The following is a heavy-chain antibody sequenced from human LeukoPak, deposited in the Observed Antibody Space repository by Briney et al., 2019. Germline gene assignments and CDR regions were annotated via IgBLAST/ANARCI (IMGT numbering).Heavy chain of an antibody. J-gene: IGHJ5*02. CDR1: GYTFTGYY. V-gene: IGHV1-2*02. Sequence: PGASVKVSCKASGYTFTGYYMHWVRQAPGQGLEWMGWINPNSGGTNYAQKFQGRVTMTRDTSISTAYMELSRLRSDDTAVYYCARGQKIAVAGTGWFDPWGQGTLVTVPS. CDR3: ARGQKIAVAGTGWFDP. D-gene: IGHD6-19*01. CDR2: INPNSGGT.